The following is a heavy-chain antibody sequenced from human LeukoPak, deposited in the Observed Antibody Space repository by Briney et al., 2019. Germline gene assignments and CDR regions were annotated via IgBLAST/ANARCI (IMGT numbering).Heavy chain of an antibody. Sequence: GGSLRLSCAASGFTFSNYWMSWVRQAPGKGLEWVANIKQDGSERYYVDSVKGRFTISRDNAKNSRSLQMNSLRVEDTAVYYCARNREYYYYMDVWGKGTTVTVSS. D-gene: IGHD1-26*01. V-gene: IGHV3-7*01. CDR1: GFTFSNYW. CDR2: IKQDGSER. CDR3: ARNREYYYYMDV. J-gene: IGHJ6*03.